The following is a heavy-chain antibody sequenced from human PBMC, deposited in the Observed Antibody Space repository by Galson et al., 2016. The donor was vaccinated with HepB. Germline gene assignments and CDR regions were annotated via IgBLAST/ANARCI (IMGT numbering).Heavy chain of an antibody. Sequence: SLRLSCAASGFTFSSYGMHWVRQAPGKGLEWVAVIWYDGSNKYYADSVRGRFTISRDNSKNTLYLQMNSLRAEDTAVYYCARDLAAAGPDYWGQGTLVTGSS. V-gene: IGHV3-33*01. CDR1: GFTFSSYG. J-gene: IGHJ4*02. CDR3: ARDLAAAGPDY. D-gene: IGHD6-13*01. CDR2: IWYDGSNK.